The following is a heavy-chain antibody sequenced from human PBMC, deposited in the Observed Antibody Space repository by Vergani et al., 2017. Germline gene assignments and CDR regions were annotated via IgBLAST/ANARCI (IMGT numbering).Heavy chain of an antibody. CDR3: ARVSGGCGEFYYYYGMDV. CDR2: IYYSGST. D-gene: IGHD3-10*01. V-gene: IGHV4-59*01. CDR1: GGSISSYY. Sequence: QVQLQESGPGLVKPSETLSLTCTVSGGSISSYYWSWIRQPPGKGLEWIGYIYYSGSTNYNPSLKSRVTISVDTSKNQFSLKLSSVTAADTAVYYCARVSGGCGEFYYYYGMDVWGQGTTVTVSS. J-gene: IGHJ6*02.